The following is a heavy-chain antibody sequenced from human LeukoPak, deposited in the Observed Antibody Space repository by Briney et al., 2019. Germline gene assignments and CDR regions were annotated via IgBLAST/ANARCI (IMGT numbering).Heavy chain of an antibody. CDR3: AKRGVVIRVFLVGFHKEAYYFDS. V-gene: IGHV3-23*01. CDR1: GIPLSNYG. J-gene: IGHJ4*02. CDR2: LSGSGGGT. Sequence: GSLRLSCAVSGIPLSNYGMSWVRQAPGKGLEWVAGLSGSGGGTNYADSVQGRFTISRDNPKNTLYLRMNSLRAEDTAVYFCAKRGVVIRVFLVGFHKEAYYFDSWGQGALVTVSS. D-gene: IGHD3-10*01.